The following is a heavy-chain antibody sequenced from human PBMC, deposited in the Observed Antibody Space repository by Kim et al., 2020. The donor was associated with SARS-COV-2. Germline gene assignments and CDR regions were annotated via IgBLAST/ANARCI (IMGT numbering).Heavy chain of an antibody. V-gene: IGHV3-11*06. CDR1: GFTFSDYY. Sequence: GGSLRLSCSASGFTFSDYYMSWIRQAPGKGLEWLSYISDSSIDTNYVDSVKGRFTISRDNAKNSLFLQMSSLRAEDTAVYYCARDIERVGATLYFDYWGQGTLVTVSS. D-gene: IGHD1-26*01. J-gene: IGHJ4*02. CDR3: ARDIERVGATLYFDY. CDR2: ISDSSIDT.